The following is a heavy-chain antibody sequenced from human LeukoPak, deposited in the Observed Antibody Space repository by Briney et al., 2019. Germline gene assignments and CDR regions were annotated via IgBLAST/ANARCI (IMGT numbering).Heavy chain of an antibody. CDR3: AKDGQNSSGWYPTGWYYMDG. V-gene: IGHV3-23*01. D-gene: IGHD6-19*01. J-gene: IGHJ6*03. CDR1: GFTFSSYA. CDR2: ISGSGGST. Sequence: GGSLRLSCAASGFTFSSYAMSWVRQAPGKGLEWVSAISGSGGSTYYADSVKGRFTSSRDNSKNTLYLQMNSLRAEDTSVYYCAKDGQNSSGWYPTGWYYMDGWGKGTTVTVCS.